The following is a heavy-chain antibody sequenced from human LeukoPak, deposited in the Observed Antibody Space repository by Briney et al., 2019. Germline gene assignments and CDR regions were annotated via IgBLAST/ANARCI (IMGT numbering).Heavy chain of an antibody. CDR2: ISGSGGST. CDR3: AVDPDIVVVVAATENWFDP. D-gene: IGHD2-15*01. V-gene: IGHV3-23*01. CDR1: GFTFSSYA. J-gene: IGHJ5*02. Sequence: GGSLRLSCAASGFTFSSYAMSWVRQAPGKGLEWVSAISGSGGSTYYADSVKGRFTISRDNSKNTLYLQMNSLRAEDTAVYYCAVDPDIVVVVAATENWFDPWGQGALVTVSS.